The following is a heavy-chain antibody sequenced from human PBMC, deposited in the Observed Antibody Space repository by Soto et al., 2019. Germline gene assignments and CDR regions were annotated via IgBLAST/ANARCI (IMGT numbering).Heavy chain of an antibody. CDR1: GFTFSSYS. CDR3: AGAGPHYDILTGYYDAFDI. D-gene: IGHD3-9*01. Sequence: GGSLRLSCAASGFTFSSYSMNWVRQAPGKGLEWVSSISSSSSYIYYADSVKGRFTISRDNAKNSLYLQMNSLRAEDTAVYYCAGAGPHYDILTGYYDAFDIWGQGTMVTVSS. CDR2: ISSSSSYI. J-gene: IGHJ3*02. V-gene: IGHV3-21*01.